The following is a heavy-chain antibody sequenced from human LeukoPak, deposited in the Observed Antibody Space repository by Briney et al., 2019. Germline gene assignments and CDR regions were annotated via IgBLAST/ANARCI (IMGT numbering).Heavy chain of an antibody. CDR3: ARGATKWLYNQGYAFDI. D-gene: IGHD1-26*01. V-gene: IGHV3-48*04. Sequence: PGGSLRLSCAASGFTFSSYWMSWVRQAPGKGLEWVSYISSSGSTIYYADSVKGRFTISRDNAKNSLYLQMNSLRAEDTAVYYCARGATKWLYNQGYAFDIWGQGTMVTVSS. CDR2: ISSSGSTI. CDR1: GFTFSSYW. J-gene: IGHJ3*02.